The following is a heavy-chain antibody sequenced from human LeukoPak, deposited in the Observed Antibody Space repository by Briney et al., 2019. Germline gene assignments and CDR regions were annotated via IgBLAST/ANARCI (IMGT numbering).Heavy chain of an antibody. D-gene: IGHD1-26*01. CDR2: IYYSGST. J-gene: IGHJ4*02. CDR3: ARDPGGVVGASNTPYYFDY. V-gene: IGHV4-59*01. CDR1: GGSISSYY. Sequence: SETLSLTCTVSGGSISSYYWSWIRQPPGKGLEWIGYIYYSGSTNYNPSLKSRVTISVDTSKNQFSLKLSPVTAADTAVYYCARDPGGVVGASNTPYYFDYWGQGTLVTVSS.